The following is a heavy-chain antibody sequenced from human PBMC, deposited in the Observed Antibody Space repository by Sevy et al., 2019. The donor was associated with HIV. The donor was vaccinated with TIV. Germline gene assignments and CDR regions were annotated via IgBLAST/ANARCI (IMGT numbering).Heavy chain of an antibody. CDR2: ISHTSESS. V-gene: IGHV3-23*01. J-gene: IGHJ4*02. CDR3: AGRRVGDFWSGSVRGPWAGGPLFDY. CDR1: GFTLSSYV. Sequence: GGSLRLSCAASGFTLSSYVMSWVRHSPGKGLEWVSTISHTSESSNYADSVKGRFTISRDNSKNTLYLQMTSLRVEDTAVYYCAGRRVGDFWSGSVRGPWAGGPLFDYWGQGTLVTVSS. D-gene: IGHD3-3*01.